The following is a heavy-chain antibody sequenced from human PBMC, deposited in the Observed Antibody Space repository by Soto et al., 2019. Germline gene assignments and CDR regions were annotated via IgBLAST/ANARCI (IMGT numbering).Heavy chain of an antibody. CDR1: GGSFSGYY. J-gene: IGHJ5*02. V-gene: IGHV4-34*01. CDR3: GGRDYEILTKNWFDP. Sequence: SETLSLTCAVYGGSFSGYYWSWIRQPPGKGLEWIGEINHSGSTNYNPSLKSRVTISVDTSKNQFSLKLSSVTAADTAVYYCGGRDYEILTKNWFDPWGQGTLVTVSS. D-gene: IGHD3-9*01. CDR2: INHSGST.